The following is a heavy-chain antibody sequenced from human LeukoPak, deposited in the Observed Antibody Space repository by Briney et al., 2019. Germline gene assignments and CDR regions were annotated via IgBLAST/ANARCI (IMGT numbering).Heavy chain of an antibody. D-gene: IGHD2-2*01. CDR2: ISSSSSYI. CDR1: GFTFSTYS. J-gene: IGHJ5*02. V-gene: IGHV3-21*01. Sequence: GGSLRLSCAAFGFTFSTYSMNWVSQAPGKGLEWVSSISSSSSYIYYADSVKGRFTISRDNAKNSLYLQMNSLRAEDTAVYYCARFTGSTRTFDPWGQGTLVTVSS. CDR3: ARFTGSTRTFDP.